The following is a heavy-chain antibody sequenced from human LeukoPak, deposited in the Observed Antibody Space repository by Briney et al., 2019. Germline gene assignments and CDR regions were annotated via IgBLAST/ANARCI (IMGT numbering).Heavy chain of an antibody. CDR2: IYTSGST. CDR1: GGSISSGSYY. CDR3: ARNRYSSSWYLDY. V-gene: IGHV4-61*02. J-gene: IGHJ4*02. Sequence: SQTLSLTCTVSGGSISSGSYYWSWIRQPAGKGLEWIGRIYTSGSTNYNPSLKSRVTISVDTSKNQFSLKLSSVTAADTAVYYRARNRYSSSWYLDYWGQGTLVTVSS. D-gene: IGHD6-13*01.